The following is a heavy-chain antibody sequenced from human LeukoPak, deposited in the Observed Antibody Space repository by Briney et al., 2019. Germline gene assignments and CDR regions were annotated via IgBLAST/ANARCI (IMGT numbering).Heavy chain of an antibody. D-gene: IGHD2-2*01. Sequence: SETLSLTCTVSGGSISSSRYYWGWIRQPPGKGLERIGSIHYSGSTYYNPSLKSRVTISVDTSKNQFSLKLSSVTAADTAVYYCAREDSSTSWDYWGQGTLVTVSS. J-gene: IGHJ4*02. CDR3: AREDSSTSWDY. CDR2: IHYSGST. CDR1: GGSISSSRYY. V-gene: IGHV4-39*07.